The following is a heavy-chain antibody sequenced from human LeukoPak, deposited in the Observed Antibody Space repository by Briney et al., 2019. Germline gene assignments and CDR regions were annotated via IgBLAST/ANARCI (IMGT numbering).Heavy chain of an antibody. J-gene: IGHJ4*02. CDR2: IYYSGST. CDR3: ARETPYYYDSSGYYFDY. D-gene: IGHD3-22*01. Sequence: SETLSLACTVSGGSISSHYWSWIRQPPGKGLEWIGYIYYSGSTNYNPSLKSRVTISVDTSKNQFSLKLSSVTAADTAVYYCARETPYYYDSSGYYFDYWGQGTLVTVSS. CDR1: GGSISSHY. V-gene: IGHV4-59*11.